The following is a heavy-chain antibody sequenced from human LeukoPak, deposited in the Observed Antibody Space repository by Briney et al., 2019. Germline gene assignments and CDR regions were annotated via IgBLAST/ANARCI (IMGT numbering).Heavy chain of an antibody. V-gene: IGHV3-66*01. J-gene: IGHJ5*02. Sequence: QPGGSLRLSCAASGFTVSNNYMRWVRQAPGKGLEWVSLIYSGGSTYYADSVKGRFTISRDNSKNTVYLQMNSLRAEDTAVYYCARDLAGRNHWGQGTLVTVSS. CDR1: GFTVSNNY. CDR3: ARDLAGRNH. CDR2: IYSGGST.